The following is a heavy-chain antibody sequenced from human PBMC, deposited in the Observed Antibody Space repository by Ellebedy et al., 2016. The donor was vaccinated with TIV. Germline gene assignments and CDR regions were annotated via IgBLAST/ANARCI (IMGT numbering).Heavy chain of an antibody. CDR3: ARADEGDPLDY. V-gene: IGHV1-46*01. CDR1: GYSFGSYY. J-gene: IGHJ4*02. Sequence: AASVKVSCKASGYSFGSYYLHWVRQAPGQGLEWMGIIDPRGGRIDYAQKFKDRVIMSRDKSTHTVYMELSSLRSEDTAIYYCARADEGDPLDYWGLGTLVTVSS. D-gene: IGHD3-10*01. CDR2: IDPRGGRI.